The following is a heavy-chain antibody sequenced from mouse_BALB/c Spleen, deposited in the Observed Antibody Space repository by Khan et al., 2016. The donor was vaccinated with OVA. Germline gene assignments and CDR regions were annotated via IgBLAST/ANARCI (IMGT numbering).Heavy chain of an antibody. Sequence: EVQLQESGPGLVKPSQSLSLTCSVTGYSITSGYYWNWIRQFPGNKLEWMGYMRHGGTFNSNPSLKNRISITRDTSKNQFFLKLNSVTTEDRATYYCARAGRLFDYWGQGTLVTVSA. CDR2: MRHGGTF. V-gene: IGHV3-6*02. D-gene: IGHD3-3*01. CDR3: ARAGRLFDY. J-gene: IGHJ3*01. CDR1: GYSITSGYY.